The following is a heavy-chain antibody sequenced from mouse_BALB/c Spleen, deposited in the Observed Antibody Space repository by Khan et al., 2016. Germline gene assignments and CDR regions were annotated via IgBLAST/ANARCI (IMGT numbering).Heavy chain of an antibody. CDR3: TTLRYYESGSFAY. CDR1: GYSITSDYA. CDR2: ISYSGTT. V-gene: IGHV3-2*02. Sequence: EVQLQESGPGLVRPSQSLSLTCTVTGYSITSDYAWNWIRQFPGKKLEWMGYISYSGTTSYNPSLKSRVFITRDTSKNQFFLPWTIMATEDTATYSYTTLRYYESGSFAYWGQGTLVTVSA. J-gene: IGHJ3*01. D-gene: IGHD1-1*01.